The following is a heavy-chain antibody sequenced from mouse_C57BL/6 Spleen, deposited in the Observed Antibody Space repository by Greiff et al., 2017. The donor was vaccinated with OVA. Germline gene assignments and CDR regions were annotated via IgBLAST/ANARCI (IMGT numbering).Heavy chain of an antibody. Sequence: VKLQQPGTELVKPGASVKLSCKASGYTFTSYWMHWVKQRPGQGLEWIGNINPSNGGTNYNEKFKSKATLTVDKSSSTAYMQLSSLTSEDSAVYYCARRGPYYGKYWYFDVWGTGTTVTVSS. D-gene: IGHD1-1*01. CDR1: GYTFTSYW. V-gene: IGHV1-53*01. CDR2: INPSNGGT. CDR3: ARRGPYYGKYWYFDV. J-gene: IGHJ1*03.